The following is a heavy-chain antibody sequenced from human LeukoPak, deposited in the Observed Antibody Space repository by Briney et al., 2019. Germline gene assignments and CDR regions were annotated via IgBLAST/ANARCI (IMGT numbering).Heavy chain of an antibody. J-gene: IGHJ4*02. CDR1: RFTFISYT. CDR3: ARDRGYCSGGSCNEFDY. CDR2: ISYDGSNK. D-gene: IGHD2-15*01. Sequence: GGSLRLSCADSRFTFISYTMHWVRQAPGKGLEWVAVISYDGSNKYYADSVKGRFTISRDNAKNSLYLQMNSLRAEDTAVYYCARDRGYCSGGSCNEFDYWGQGTLVTVSS. V-gene: IGHV3-30*04.